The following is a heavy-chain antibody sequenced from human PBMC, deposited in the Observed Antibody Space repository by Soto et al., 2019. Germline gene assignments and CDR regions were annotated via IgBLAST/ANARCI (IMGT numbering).Heavy chain of an antibody. CDR3: ARSGEFYGTGSCGNSDVFDI. V-gene: IGHV3-11*01. D-gene: IGHD3-10*01. Sequence: PGGSLRLSCAASGFTFSDYYMSWVRQAPGKGLEWVAYSSSTAAVIYYADSVQGRFTISRDNPKNSRHLQMDSLRPEDTAVYYCARSGEFYGTGSCGNSDVFDIWGQGALVTVS. CDR1: GFTFSDYY. J-gene: IGHJ3*02. CDR2: SSSTAAVI.